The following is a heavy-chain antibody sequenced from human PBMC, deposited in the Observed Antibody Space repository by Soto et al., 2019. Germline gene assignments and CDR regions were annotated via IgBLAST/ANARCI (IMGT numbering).Heavy chain of an antibody. CDR3: ARDRIVLVPAAKNYYYYGMDV. Sequence: QVQLVQSGAEVKKPGASVKVSCKASGYTFTSYGISWVRQAPGQGLECMGWISAYNGNTNYAQKLQGRVTMTTDTSTSTAYMELRSLRSDDTAVYYCARDRIVLVPAAKNYYYYGMDVWGQGTTVTVSS. CDR1: GYTFTSYG. D-gene: IGHD2-2*01. V-gene: IGHV1-18*01. J-gene: IGHJ6*02. CDR2: ISAYNGNT.